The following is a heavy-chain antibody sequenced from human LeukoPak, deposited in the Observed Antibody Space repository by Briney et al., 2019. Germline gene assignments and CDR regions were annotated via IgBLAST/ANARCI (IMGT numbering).Heavy chain of an antibody. Sequence: ASVKVSFKASGYTFTGYYMHWVRQAPGQGLEWMGWINPNSGGTNYAQKFQGRVTMTRDTSISTAYMELSRLRSDDTAVYYCARDGSGSYNWFDPWGQGTLVTVSS. CDR2: INPNSGGT. J-gene: IGHJ5*02. V-gene: IGHV1-2*02. D-gene: IGHD3-10*01. CDR3: ARDGSGSYNWFDP. CDR1: GYTFTGYY.